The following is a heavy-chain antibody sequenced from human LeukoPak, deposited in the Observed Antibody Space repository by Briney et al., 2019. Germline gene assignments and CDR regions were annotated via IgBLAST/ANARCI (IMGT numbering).Heavy chain of an antibody. D-gene: IGHD3-3*01. V-gene: IGHV3-7*01. CDR2: IKQDGSEK. CDR3: AGAGDDFWSAYHFDY. J-gene: IGHJ4*02. CDR1: GFTFSSYW. Sequence: GSLRLSCAASGFTFSSYWMNRVRQAPGKGLEWVANIKQDGSEKHYVDSVKGRFTISRDNAKNSVYLQMNSLRAEDTAVYYCAGAGDDFWSAYHFDYWGQGTLVTVSS.